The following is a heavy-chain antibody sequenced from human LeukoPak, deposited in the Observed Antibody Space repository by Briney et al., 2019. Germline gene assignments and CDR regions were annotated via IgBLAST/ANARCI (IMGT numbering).Heavy chain of an antibody. D-gene: IGHD4-17*01. CDR2: IYYSGST. CDR3: ARDLYGDYGYNWFDP. Sequence: PSQTLSLTCTVSGGSISSGDYYWSWIRQPPGKGLEWIGYIYYSGSTYYNPSLKSRVTISVDTSKNQFSLKLSSVTAADTAVYYCARDLYGDYGYNWFDPWGQGTLVTVSS. J-gene: IGHJ5*02. CDR1: GGSISSGDYY. V-gene: IGHV4-30-4*08.